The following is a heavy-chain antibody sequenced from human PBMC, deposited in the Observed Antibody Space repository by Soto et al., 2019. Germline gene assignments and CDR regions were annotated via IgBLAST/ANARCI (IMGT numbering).Heavy chain of an antibody. CDR1: GFPFSSYV. J-gene: IGHJ4*02. V-gene: IGHV3-48*02. Sequence: GGSLRLSCAASGFPFSSYVVNWVRQAPGKGLEWVSYISSSSSTTYYADSVRGRFTISRDNAKNSLYLQMTSLRDEDTAVYYCARRGYSWDFDYWGQGTLVTVSS. CDR3: ARRGYSWDFDY. CDR2: ISSSSSTT. D-gene: IGHD3-22*01.